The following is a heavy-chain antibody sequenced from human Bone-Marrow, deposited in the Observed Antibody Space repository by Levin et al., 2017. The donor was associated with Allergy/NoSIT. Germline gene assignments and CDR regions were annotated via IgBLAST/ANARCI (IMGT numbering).Heavy chain of an antibody. CDR1: GGSFSGYY. D-gene: IGHD2-15*01. CDR2: INHSGST. Sequence: SETLSLTCAVYGGSFSGYYWSWIRQPPGKGLEWIGEINHSGSTNYNPSLKSRVTISVDTSKNQFSLKLSSVTAADTAVYYCARVVVRDIVVVVARRVGYFDYWGQGTLVTVSS. CDR3: ARVVVRDIVVVVARRVGYFDY. J-gene: IGHJ4*02. V-gene: IGHV4-34*01.